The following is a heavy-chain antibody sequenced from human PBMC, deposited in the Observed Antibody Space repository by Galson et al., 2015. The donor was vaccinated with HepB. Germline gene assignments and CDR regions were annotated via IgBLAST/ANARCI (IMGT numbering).Heavy chain of an antibody. CDR3: ARQAAGPFDY. V-gene: IGHV5-51*01. D-gene: IGHD6-13*01. J-gene: IGHJ4*02. Sequence: QSGAEVKKPGESLKISCKVSGSSFPTYWIAWVRQMPGKGLEYMGIIYPGDSDTRCSPSFQGQVTISADKSINAAYLQWSSLKASDTAMYYCARQAAGPFDYWGQGTLVTVSS. CDR1: GSSFPTYW. CDR2: IYPGDSDT.